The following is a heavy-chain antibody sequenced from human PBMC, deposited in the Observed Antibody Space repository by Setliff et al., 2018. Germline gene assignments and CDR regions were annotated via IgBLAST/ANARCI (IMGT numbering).Heavy chain of an antibody. CDR3: ATDSGSSRLYNFWSGYSPN. CDR1: GDSISTNSYY. V-gene: IGHV3-20*04. Sequence: ETLSLTCTVSGDSISTNSYYWGWVRQGPGKGLEWVSGFNRNDGSTSYADSVKGRFTISRDNAKNSLYLQMNSLRLEDTAVYYCATDSGSSRLYNFWSGYSPNWGQGTLVTVSS. CDR2: FNRNDGST. D-gene: IGHD3-3*01. J-gene: IGHJ4*02.